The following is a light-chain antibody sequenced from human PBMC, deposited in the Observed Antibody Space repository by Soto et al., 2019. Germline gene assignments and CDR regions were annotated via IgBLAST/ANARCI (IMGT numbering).Light chain of an antibody. CDR1: QTISSW. Sequence: DIHMTQSPSTLSGSVGDIVTITCRASQTISSWLVWYQQKPGKAPKLLIYKASTLKSGVQSRFSGSGSGTEFTLTIRSLQPDDFATYYCKQYNVYWSCGPGTKVDIK. CDR3: KQYNVYWS. CDR2: KAS. J-gene: IGKJ1*01. V-gene: IGKV1-5*03.